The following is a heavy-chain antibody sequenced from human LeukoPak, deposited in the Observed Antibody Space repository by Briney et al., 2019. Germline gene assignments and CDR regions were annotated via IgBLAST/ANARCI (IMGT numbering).Heavy chain of an antibody. CDR3: ARGGSYLSAFDI. CDR1: GFTFSSYA. Sequence: PGGSLRLSCAASGFTFSSYAMHWVRQAPGKGLEYVSAISSNGGSTYYANSVQGRFIISRDNSKNTLYLQMNSLRAEDTAVYYCARGGSYLSAFDIWGQGTMVTVSS. CDR2: ISSNGGST. V-gene: IGHV3-64*01. J-gene: IGHJ3*02. D-gene: IGHD1-26*01.